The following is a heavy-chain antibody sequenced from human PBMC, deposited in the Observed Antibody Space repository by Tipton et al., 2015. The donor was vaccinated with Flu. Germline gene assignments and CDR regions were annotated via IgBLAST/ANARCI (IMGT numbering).Heavy chain of an antibody. D-gene: IGHD4-11*01. CDR3: ARRDYSNYVSDPKNWFDS. Sequence: TLSLTCSVSDSSIGGAYCWGWIRQPPRKGLQWIGNICPGSIYYNPSLKSRLTLSLDTSRIQFSLRLTSMTAADTAVYYCARRDYSNYVSDPKNWFDSWGHGTLVTVSS. V-gene: IGHV4-38-2*01. J-gene: IGHJ5*01. CDR2: ICPGSI. CDR1: DSSIGGAYC.